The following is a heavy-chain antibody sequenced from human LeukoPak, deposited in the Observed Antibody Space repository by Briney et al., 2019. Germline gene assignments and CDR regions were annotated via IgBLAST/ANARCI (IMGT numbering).Heavy chain of an antibody. CDR1: GDSVSSNSAA. V-gene: IGHV6-1*01. D-gene: IGHD3-16*01. CDR3: ARIRVYYDSYGYVDY. CDR2: TYYRSKWYN. J-gene: IGHJ4*02. Sequence: SQTLSLTCAISGDSVSSNSAAWNWIRQSPSRGLEWLGRTYYRSKWYNDYAVSVKSRITINPDTSKNQFSLQLNSVTPADTALYYCARIRVYYDSYGYVDYWGQGALVTVSS.